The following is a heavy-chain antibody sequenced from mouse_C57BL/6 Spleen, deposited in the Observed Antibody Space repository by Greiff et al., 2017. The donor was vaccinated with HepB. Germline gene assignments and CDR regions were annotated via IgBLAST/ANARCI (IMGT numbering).Heavy chain of an antibody. D-gene: IGHD2-4*01. J-gene: IGHJ3*01. V-gene: IGHV14-3*01. CDR2: IDPANGNT. CDR3: ARSFYDYDGAWFAY. Sequence: VQLQQSVAELVRPGASVKLSCTASGFNINNTYMPWVKQRPEQGLEWIGRIDPANGNTKYAPKFQGKATITADTSSNTAYLQLSSLTSEDTAIYYCARSFYDYDGAWFAYWGQGTLVTVSA. CDR1: GFNINNTY.